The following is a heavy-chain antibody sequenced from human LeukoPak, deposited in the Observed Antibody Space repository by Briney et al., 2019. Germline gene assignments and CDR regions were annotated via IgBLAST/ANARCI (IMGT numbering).Heavy chain of an antibody. D-gene: IGHD4-17*01. CDR1: GYTFTSYD. CDR2: MNPNSGNT. V-gene: IGHV1-8*01. CDR3: AREPSYGDYPGY. Sequence: ASVKVSCKASGYTFTSYDINWVRQATGQGLEWMGWMNPNSGNTGYAQKFQGRVTMTRDTSISTAYMELSRLRSDDTAVYYCAREPSYGDYPGYWGQGTLVTVSS. J-gene: IGHJ4*02.